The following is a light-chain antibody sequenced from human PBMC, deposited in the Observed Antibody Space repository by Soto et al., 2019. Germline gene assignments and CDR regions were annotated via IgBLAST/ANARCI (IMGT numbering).Light chain of an antibody. CDR2: SNT. CDR1: SSSIGTTF. V-gene: IGLV1-47*02. Sequence: QSVLTQQPSASGTPGQRVSISCSGYSSSIGTTFVYWYQQLPGTAPKVLIHSNTQRPSEVPDRFSGSKSGTSASLAISGLRSEDEADYYCAAWDDNLSTYVFGSGTKVTVL. CDR3: AAWDDNLSTYV. J-gene: IGLJ1*01.